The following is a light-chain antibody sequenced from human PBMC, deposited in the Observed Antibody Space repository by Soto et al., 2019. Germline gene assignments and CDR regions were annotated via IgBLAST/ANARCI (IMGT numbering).Light chain of an antibody. CDR1: QSVRSY. V-gene: IGKV3-11*01. J-gene: IGKJ5*01. Sequence: EIVLAQSPATLSLSPGERVTLTCRASQSVRSYLAWYQQKPGQAPRLLIYDASNRATGIPARFSGSGSGTDFTLTISSLEPEGFAVYYCQQRANWPATFGQGTRLEIK. CDR3: QQRANWPAT. CDR2: DAS.